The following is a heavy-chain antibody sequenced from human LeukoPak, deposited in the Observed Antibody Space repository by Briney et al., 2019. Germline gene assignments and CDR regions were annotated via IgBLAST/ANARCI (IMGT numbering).Heavy chain of an antibody. CDR3: ARDGEDYYGSGTPPH. V-gene: IGHV3-33*01. CDR2: IWNDGSNK. Sequence: PGGSLRLSCAASGFSFSSYGMHWVRQAPGKGLEWVAVIWNDGSNKYYADSVKGRFTISRDDSENTLYLQMNSLRAEDTAVYYCARDGEDYYGSGTPPHWGQGTLVTVSS. D-gene: IGHD3-10*01. J-gene: IGHJ4*02. CDR1: GFSFSSYG.